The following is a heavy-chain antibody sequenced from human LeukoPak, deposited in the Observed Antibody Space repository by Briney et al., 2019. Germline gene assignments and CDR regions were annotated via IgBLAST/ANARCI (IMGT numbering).Heavy chain of an antibody. V-gene: IGHV1-2*02. D-gene: IGHD5-24*01. CDR1: GYTFTSYY. J-gene: IGHJ4*02. Sequence: GASVKVSCKASGYTFTSYYMHWVRQAPGQGLEWMGWINPNSGGTNYAQKFQGRVTMTRDTSISTAYMELSRLRSDDTAVYYCARGEMATISTYFDYWGQGTLVTVSS. CDR3: ARGEMATISTYFDY. CDR2: INPNSGGT.